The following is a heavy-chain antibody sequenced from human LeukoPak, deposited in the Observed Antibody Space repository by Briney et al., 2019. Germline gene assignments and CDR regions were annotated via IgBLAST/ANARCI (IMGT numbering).Heavy chain of an antibody. J-gene: IGHJ6*04. CDR2: TYYRSKWYN. Sequence: SQTLSLTCAISGDSVSSNSAAWNWIRQSPSGGLEWLGRTYYRSKWYNDYAVSVKSRITINPDTSKNQFTLQLNSVTPEDTAVYYCAREGIAVAGTRYYYYGMDVWGKGTTVTVSS. CDR3: AREGIAVAGTRYYYYGMDV. D-gene: IGHD6-19*01. CDR1: GDSVSSNSAA. V-gene: IGHV6-1*01.